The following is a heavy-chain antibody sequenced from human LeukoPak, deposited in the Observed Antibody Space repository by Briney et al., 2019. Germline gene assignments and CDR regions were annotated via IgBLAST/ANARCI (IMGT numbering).Heavy chain of an antibody. CDR3: ARSDYCSSTSCYMHY. V-gene: IGHV1-46*01. Sequence: ASVKVSCKASGYTFTTYYMHWVRQAPGQGLERMGIINPSGGSTSYAQKCQGRVTMTRDTSTSTVYMELSSLRFEDTAVYYCARSDYCSSTSCYMHYWGQGTLVTVSS. D-gene: IGHD2-2*02. CDR2: INPSGGST. CDR1: GYTFTTYY. J-gene: IGHJ4*02.